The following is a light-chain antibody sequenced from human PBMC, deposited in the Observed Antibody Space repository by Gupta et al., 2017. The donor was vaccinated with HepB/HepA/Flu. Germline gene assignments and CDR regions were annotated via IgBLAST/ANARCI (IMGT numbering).Light chain of an antibody. Sequence: EIVVTQSPATLSLSPGERATLYCRDSQSVSSYLALYQQKPGQALRLLIYDASNSATGIQARLRGIGSETDFTPTIRSLEPEDFVVDYCQQRSSFGQGTKLEIK. CDR1: QSVSSY. CDR2: DAS. CDR3: QQRSS. J-gene: IGKJ2*03. V-gene: IGKV3-11*01.